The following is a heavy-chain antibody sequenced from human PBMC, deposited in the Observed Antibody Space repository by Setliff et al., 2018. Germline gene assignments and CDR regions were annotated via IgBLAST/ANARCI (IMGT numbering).Heavy chain of an antibody. D-gene: IGHD5-12*01. CDR2: INAGNGNT. J-gene: IGHJ6*02. Sequence: ASVKVSCKASGYTFTSYAMHWVRQAPGQRLEWMGWINAGNGNTKYSQKFQGRVTITRDTSASTAYMELSSLRSEDTAVYYCARDPASSGYDTYYYYFYGMDVWGQGTTVTVSS. CDR3: ARDPASSGYDTYYYYFYGMDV. V-gene: IGHV1-3*01. CDR1: GYTFTSYA.